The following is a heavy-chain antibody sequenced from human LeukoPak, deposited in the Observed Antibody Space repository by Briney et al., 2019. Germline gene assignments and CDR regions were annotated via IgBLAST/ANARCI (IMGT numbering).Heavy chain of an antibody. CDR1: GYTFTSYG. Sequence: GASVKVSCKASGYTFTSYGISWVRQAPGQGLEWMGWISAYNGNTNYAQKLQGRVTMTTDTSTSTAYMELRSLRSDDTAVYYCARVVTTVTEGMYYFDYWGQGTLVTVSS. J-gene: IGHJ4*02. V-gene: IGHV1-18*01. CDR2: ISAYNGNT. CDR3: ARVVTTVTEGMYYFDY. D-gene: IGHD4-17*01.